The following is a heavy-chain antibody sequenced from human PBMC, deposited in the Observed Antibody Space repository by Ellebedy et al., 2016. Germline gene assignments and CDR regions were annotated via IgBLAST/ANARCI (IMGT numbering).Heavy chain of an antibody. CDR3: ARLEHNSGGLYYYYYGMDV. J-gene: IGHJ6*02. CDR2: IYPGDSDT. Sequence: GESLKISCKGSGYSFTSYWIGWVRQMPGKGLEWMGIIYPGDSDTRYSPSFQGQVTISADKSIRTTYLQWSSLKASDTAMYYCARLEHNSGGLYYYYYGMDVWGQGTTVTVSS. V-gene: IGHV5-51*01. CDR1: GYSFTSYW. D-gene: IGHD1-26*01.